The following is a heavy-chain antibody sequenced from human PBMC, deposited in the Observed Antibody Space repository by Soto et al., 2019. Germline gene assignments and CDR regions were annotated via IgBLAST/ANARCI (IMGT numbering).Heavy chain of an antibody. J-gene: IGHJ4*02. V-gene: IGHV3-7*01. CDR1: GFTFSTYW. D-gene: IGHD2-2*01. CDR3: ATAISSPFSNFDY. CDR2: IKEDGSEE. Sequence: EVQLVQSGGDLVQPGGSLRLSCVASGFTFSTYWMTWVRQAPGMGLEWVAGIKEDGSEEVYVDSVKGRFSIPRDNAKTSLYLQLNSLRAEDMAVYYCATAISSPFSNFDYWGQGSLVTVSS.